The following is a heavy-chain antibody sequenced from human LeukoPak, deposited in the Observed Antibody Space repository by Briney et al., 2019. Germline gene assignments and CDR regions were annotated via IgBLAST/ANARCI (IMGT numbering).Heavy chain of an antibody. CDR3: PRPAYDILTGPNWYFDL. D-gene: IGHD3-9*01. CDR1: GYRLSSHW. CDR2: IYPGDSDT. V-gene: IGHV5-51*01. J-gene: IGHJ2*01. Sequence: GESLKISCKGSGYRLSSHWIGWVRQMPGKGLEWMGIIYPGDSDTRYSPSFQGQVTISADKSISTAYLQWISLKASDTAFFFKPRPAYDILTGPNWYFDLWGRGTLVTVSS.